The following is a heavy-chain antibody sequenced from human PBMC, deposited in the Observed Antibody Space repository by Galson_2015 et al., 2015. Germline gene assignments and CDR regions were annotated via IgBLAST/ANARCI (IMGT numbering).Heavy chain of an antibody. CDR2: INTNTGNP. J-gene: IGHJ4*02. CDR3: ARGAAARPEEVDY. D-gene: IGHD6-6*01. CDR1: GYTFTSYA. Sequence: SVKVSCKASGYTFTSYAMNWVRQAPGQGLEWMGWINTNTGNPTYAQGFTGRFVFSLDTSVSTAYLQISSLKAEVTAVYYCARGAAARPEEVDYWGQGTLVTVSS. V-gene: IGHV7-4-1*02.